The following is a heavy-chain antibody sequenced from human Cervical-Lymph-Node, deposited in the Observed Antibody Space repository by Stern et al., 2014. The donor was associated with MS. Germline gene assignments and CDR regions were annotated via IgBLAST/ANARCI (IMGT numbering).Heavy chain of an antibody. CDR1: GFTFSSYW. J-gene: IGHJ3*02. V-gene: IGHV3-74*01. D-gene: IGHD2-2*01. CDR2: INSDGSST. Sequence: EVQLVESGGGLVQPGGSLRLSCAASGFTFSSYWMHWVRQAPGKGLVWVSRINSDGSSTSYADSVKGRFTISRDNAKNTLYLQMNSLRAEDTAVYYCGRDYCSSTSCYRNDAFDIWGQGTMVTVSS. CDR3: GRDYCSSTSCYRNDAFDI.